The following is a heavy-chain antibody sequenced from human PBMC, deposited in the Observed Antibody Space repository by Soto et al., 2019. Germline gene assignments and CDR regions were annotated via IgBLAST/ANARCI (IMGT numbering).Heavy chain of an antibody. D-gene: IGHD6-6*01. J-gene: IGHJ6*02. Sequence: QVQLVQSGAEVKKPGSSVKVPCKASGGTFSSYAISWVRQAPGQGLEWMGGIIPIFGTANYAQKFQGRVTITADESTSTAYIELSSLRSEDTAVNYCASQAARRNYYYGMDVWGQGTTVTVSS. CDR1: GGTFSSYA. V-gene: IGHV1-69*12. CDR2: IIPIFGTA. CDR3: ASQAARRNYYYGMDV.